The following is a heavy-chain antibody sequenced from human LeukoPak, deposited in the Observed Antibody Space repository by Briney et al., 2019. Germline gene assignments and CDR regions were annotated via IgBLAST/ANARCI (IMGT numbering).Heavy chain of an antibody. J-gene: IGHJ5*02. V-gene: IGHV3-23*01. CDR3: AKVWGTSWPNWFDP. D-gene: IGHD6-13*01. CDR1: AFTFSNYG. Sequence: GRSLRLSCAASAFTFSNYGMSWVRQAPGKGLEWVSSITVSGFGTYYAGSVKGRFTISRDNSKNTLYLQMNSLRAEDTAVYSCAKVWGTSWPNWFDPRGQGTLVTVAS. CDR2: ITVSGFGT.